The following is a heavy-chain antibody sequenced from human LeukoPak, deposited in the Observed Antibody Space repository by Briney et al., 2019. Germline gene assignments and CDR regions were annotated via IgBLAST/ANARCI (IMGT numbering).Heavy chain of an antibody. J-gene: IGHJ4*02. D-gene: IGHD3-10*01. CDR2: MNPNSGNT. CDR1: GYTFTSYD. V-gene: IGHV1-8*03. Sequence: ASVKVSCKASGYTFTSYDINWVRQATGQGLEWMGWMNPNSGNTGYAQKFQGRVTITRNTSISTAYMELSSLRSEDTAVYYCARDGRLWFGELSSWGQGTLVTVSS. CDR3: ARDGRLWFGELSS.